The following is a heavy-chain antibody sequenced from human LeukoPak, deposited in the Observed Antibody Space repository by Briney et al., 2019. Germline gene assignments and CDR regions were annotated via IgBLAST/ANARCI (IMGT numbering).Heavy chain of an antibody. D-gene: IGHD4-11*01. CDR1: GFTFSSYA. CDR3: ARDRGPRTTVTKKYYHGMDV. J-gene: IGHJ6*02. CDR2: ISGSGGST. Sequence: GGSLRLSCAASGFTFSSYAMSWVRQAPGKGLEWVSAISGSGGSTYYADSVKGRFTISRDNSKNTLYLQMNSLRAEDTAVYYCARDRGPRTTVTKKYYHGMDVWGQGTTVTVSS. V-gene: IGHV3-23*01.